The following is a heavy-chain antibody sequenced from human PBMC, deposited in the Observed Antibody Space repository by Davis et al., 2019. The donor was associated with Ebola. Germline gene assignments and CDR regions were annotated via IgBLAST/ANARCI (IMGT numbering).Heavy chain of an antibody. CDR2: ISSSSSYI. Sequence: GESLKISCAASGFSFSNYWMSWVRQAPGKGLEWVSSISSSSSYIYYADSVKGRFTISRDNAKNSLYLQMNSLRAEDTAVYYCAGGYYDFWSGYNWGQGTLVTVSS. V-gene: IGHV3-21*01. D-gene: IGHD3-3*01. CDR3: AGGYYDFWSGYN. CDR1: GFSFSNYW. J-gene: IGHJ4*02.